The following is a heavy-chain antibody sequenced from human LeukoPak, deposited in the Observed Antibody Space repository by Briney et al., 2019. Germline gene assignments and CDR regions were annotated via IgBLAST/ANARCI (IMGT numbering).Heavy chain of an antibody. CDR3: ARLLWFGELSRFDY. Sequence: SETLSLTCTVSGGSISSYYWSWIRQPPGKGLEWIGYIYYSGSTNYNPSLKSRVTISVDTSKNQFSLKLSSVTAADTAVYYCARLLWFGELSRFDYWGQGTLVTVSS. D-gene: IGHD3-10*01. V-gene: IGHV4-59*08. CDR2: IYYSGST. J-gene: IGHJ4*02. CDR1: GGSISSYY.